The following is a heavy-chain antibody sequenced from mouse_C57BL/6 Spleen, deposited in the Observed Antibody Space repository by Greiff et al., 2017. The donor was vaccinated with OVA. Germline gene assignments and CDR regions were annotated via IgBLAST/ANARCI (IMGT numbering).Heavy chain of an antibody. CDR2: IDPSDSYT. D-gene: IGHD1-1*01. V-gene: IGHV1-69*01. CDR1: GYTFTSYW. Sequence: QVQLQQPGAELVMPGASVKLSCKASGYTFTSYWMHWVKQRPGQGLEWIGEIDPSDSYTNYNQKFKGKSTLTVDKSSSTAYMQLSSLTSEDSAVYYCARKGVYYGSSYGYWYSDVWGTGTTVTVSS. CDR3: ARKGVYYGSSYGYWYSDV. J-gene: IGHJ1*03.